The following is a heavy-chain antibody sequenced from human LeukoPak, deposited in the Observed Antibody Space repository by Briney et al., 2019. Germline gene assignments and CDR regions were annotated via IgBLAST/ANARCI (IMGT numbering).Heavy chain of an antibody. CDR1: GFTLGNYW. CDR3: AKDIIRSSAGGFDY. Sequence: GGSLRLSCAASGFTLGNYWMHWVRQAPGKGLEWVSLISGDGGSTYYADSVKGRFTISRDNSKNSLYLQMNSLRTEDTALYYCAKDIIRSSAGGFDYWGQGTLVTVSS. V-gene: IGHV3-43*02. D-gene: IGHD6-6*01. CDR2: ISGDGGST. J-gene: IGHJ4*02.